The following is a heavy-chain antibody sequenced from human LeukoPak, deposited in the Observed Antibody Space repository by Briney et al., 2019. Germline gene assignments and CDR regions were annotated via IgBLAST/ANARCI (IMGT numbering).Heavy chain of an antibody. V-gene: IGHV4-39*01. CDR1: GGSISSSSYY. Sequence: PSETLSLTCTVSGGSISSSSYYWGWIRQPPGKGLEWIGRIYYSGSTYYNPSLKSRVTVSVDTSKNQFSLKLSSVTAADTAVYYCARQGSSGWYVDWGQGTLVTVSS. CDR2: IYYSGST. D-gene: IGHD6-19*01. CDR3: ARQGSSGWYVD. J-gene: IGHJ4*02.